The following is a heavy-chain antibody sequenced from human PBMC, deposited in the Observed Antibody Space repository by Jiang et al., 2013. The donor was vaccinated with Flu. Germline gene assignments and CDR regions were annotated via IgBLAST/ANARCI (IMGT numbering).Heavy chain of an antibody. Sequence: GSGLVKPSETLSLTCTVSGDSISSYYWTWIRQPPGKGLEWIGYVSYTGNINYNPSLKSRVTMSVDTSKNRFSLKLTYVTAADTAVYFCARDEVGGIYGNYYYYGMDVWGQRDRGHRLL. J-gene: IGHJ6*01. CDR1: GDSISSYY. V-gene: IGHV4-59*01. CDR3: ARDEVGGIYGNYYYYGMDV. D-gene: IGHD6-19*01. CDR2: VSYTGNI.